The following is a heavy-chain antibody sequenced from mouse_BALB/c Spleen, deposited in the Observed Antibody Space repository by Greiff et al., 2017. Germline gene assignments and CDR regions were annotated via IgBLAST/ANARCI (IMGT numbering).Heavy chain of an antibody. CDR3: ARGGLWSDYYAMDY. J-gene: IGHJ4*01. D-gene: IGHD1-1*02. V-gene: IGHV1S56*01. CDR1: GYTFTSYY. CDR2: IYPGNVNT. Sequence: VKLQESGPELVKPGASVRISCKASGYTFTSYYIHWVKQRPGQGLEWIGWIYPGNVNTKYNEKFKGKATLTADKSSSTAYMQLSSLTSEDSAVYFCARGGLWSDYYAMDYWGQGTSVTVSS.